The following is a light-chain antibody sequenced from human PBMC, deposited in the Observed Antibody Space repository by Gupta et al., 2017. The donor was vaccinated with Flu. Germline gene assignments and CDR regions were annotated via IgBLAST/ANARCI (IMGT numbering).Light chain of an antibody. CDR3: QQYNNWPLT. CDR2: GAS. CDR1: QSVSSN. J-gene: IGKJ5*01. V-gene: IGKV3-15*01. Sequence: EIVMTQSPATLSVSPGERATLSCRASQSVSSNLAWYQQKPGQAPRLLIHGASTRATGIPARFSGSGSGTQSTLTISSLQSEDFAVYYCQQYNNWPLTFGQGTRLEIK.